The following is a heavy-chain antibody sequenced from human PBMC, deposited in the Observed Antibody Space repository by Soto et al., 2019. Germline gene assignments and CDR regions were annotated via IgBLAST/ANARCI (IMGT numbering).Heavy chain of an antibody. CDR2: IYYSGST. V-gene: IGHV4-31*03. CDR1: GGSISSCGYY. CDR3: ARTGENDSSGSWFDR. D-gene: IGHD3-22*01. Sequence: SETLSLTCTVSGGSISSCGYYWSWIRQHPGKGLEWIGYIYYSGSTYYNPSLKSRVTISVDTSKNQFSLKLSSVTAADTAVYYCARTGENDSSGSWFDRWGQGTLVTVSS. J-gene: IGHJ5*02.